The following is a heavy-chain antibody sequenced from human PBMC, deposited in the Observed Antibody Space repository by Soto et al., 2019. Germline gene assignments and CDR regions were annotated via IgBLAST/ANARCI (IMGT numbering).Heavy chain of an antibody. D-gene: IGHD1-1*01. CDR3: ARTRATPASRNLDY. CDR2: INPTGGT. Sequence: QVQLQQWGAGLLKPSETLSLTCAVYGGSFSGYYWSWVRQSPGKGLEWIGEINPTGGTNYNPSLKSRVTISVDTSKDQFSLQLRSVTAADTAVYYCARTRATPASRNLDYWGQGTLVTVSS. CDR1: GGSFSGYY. V-gene: IGHV4-34*01. J-gene: IGHJ4*02.